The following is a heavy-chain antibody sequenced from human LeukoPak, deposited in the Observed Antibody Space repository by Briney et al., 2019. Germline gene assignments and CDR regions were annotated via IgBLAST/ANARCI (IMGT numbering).Heavy chain of an antibody. J-gene: IGHJ3*02. V-gene: IGHV3-30-3*01. CDR1: GFTFCSYA. D-gene: IGHD6-19*01. CDR3: ARASRVKIAVAGTGAFDI. CDR2: ISYDGSNK. Sequence: PGGSLRLSCAASGFTFCSYAMHWVRQAPGKGLEWVAVISYDGSNKYYADSVKGRFTISRDNSKNTLYLQMNSLRAEDTAVYYCARASRVKIAVAGTGAFDIWGQGTMVTVSS.